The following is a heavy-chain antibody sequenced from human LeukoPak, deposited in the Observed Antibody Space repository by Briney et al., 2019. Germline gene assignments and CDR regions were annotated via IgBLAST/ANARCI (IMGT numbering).Heavy chain of an antibody. CDR2: ISYDGGNK. Sequence: PGGSLRLSCAASGFTFSSYAMHWVRQAPGKGLEWVAVISYDGGNKYYAESVKGRFTISRDNSKNTLYLQMNSLRAEGTAVYYCAKVPRQNGWFPLSDYWGQGALVTVSS. CDR3: AKVPRQNGWFPLSDY. CDR1: GFTFSSYA. V-gene: IGHV3-30*18. J-gene: IGHJ4*02. D-gene: IGHD6-19*01.